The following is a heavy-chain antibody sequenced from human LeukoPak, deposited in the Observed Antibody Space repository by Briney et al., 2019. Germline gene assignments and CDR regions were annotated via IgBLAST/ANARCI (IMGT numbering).Heavy chain of an antibody. D-gene: IGHD5-24*01. CDR3: AKDLGRDGSEIFDY. CDR1: AFTFSSYA. J-gene: IGHJ4*02. V-gene: IGHV3-23*01. CDR2: INIRGGSA. Sequence: PGGSLRLSCAASAFTFSSYAMSWVRQAPGKGLEWVSTINIRGGSAYYADSVKGRFTISRDNSKNTLYLQMNNLRAEDTAVYYCAKDLGRDGSEIFDYWGQGTLVTVSS.